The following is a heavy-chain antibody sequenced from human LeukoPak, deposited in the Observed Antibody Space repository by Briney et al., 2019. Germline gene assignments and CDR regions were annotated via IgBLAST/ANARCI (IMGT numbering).Heavy chain of an antibody. Sequence: GGSLRLSCAASGFMFSSNWMSWVRQAPGKGLEWVSSISGTGGSTYSADSVKGRFTISRDNPKNTLYLQMNSLRAEDTAVYYCAKEAALVPFFNWFDPWGQGTLVTVSS. V-gene: IGHV3-23*01. CDR2: ISGTGGST. CDR3: AKEAALVPFFNWFDP. CDR1: GFMFSSNW. J-gene: IGHJ5*02. D-gene: IGHD5-18*01.